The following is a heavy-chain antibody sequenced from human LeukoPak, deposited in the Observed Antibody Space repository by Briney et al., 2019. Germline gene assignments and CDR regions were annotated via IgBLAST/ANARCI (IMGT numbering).Heavy chain of an antibody. D-gene: IGHD3-16*01. CDR1: GYTFTGYY. CDR3: ARDLLHPRSLGELINDYYYYGMDV. Sequence: ASVKVSCKASGYTFTGYYMHWVRQAPGQGLEWMGWINPNSGGTNYAQKFQGRVTMTRDTSISTAYMELSRLRSDDTAVYYCARDLLHPRSLGELINDYYYYGMDVWGQGTTVTVSS. CDR2: INPNSGGT. V-gene: IGHV1-2*02. J-gene: IGHJ6*02.